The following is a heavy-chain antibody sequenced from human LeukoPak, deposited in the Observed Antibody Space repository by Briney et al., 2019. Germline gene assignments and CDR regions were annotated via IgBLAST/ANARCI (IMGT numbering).Heavy chain of an antibody. CDR1: GYTFTSYG. CDR2: ISAYNGNT. Sequence: ASVKVYCKASGYTFTSYGISWVRQAPGQGPEWMGWISAYNGNTNYAQKLQGRVTMTTDTSTSTAYMELRSLRSDDTAVYYCAREWNYYDSSGPDAFDIWGQGTMVTVSS. J-gene: IGHJ3*02. D-gene: IGHD3-22*01. V-gene: IGHV1-18*01. CDR3: AREWNYYDSSGPDAFDI.